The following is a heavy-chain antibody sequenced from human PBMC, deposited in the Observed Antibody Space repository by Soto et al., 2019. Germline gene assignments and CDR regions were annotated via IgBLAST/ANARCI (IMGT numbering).Heavy chain of an antibody. CDR1: GFTFSSYS. D-gene: IGHD6-19*01. Sequence: EVQLVESGGGLVQPGGSLRLSCAASGFTFSSYSMNWVRQAPGKGLEWVSYISSSSSTIYYADSVKGRFTISRDKAKNSLYLQMNSLRDEDTAVYYCAREGDEVAVAGPYGMDVWGQGTTVTVSS. J-gene: IGHJ6*02. CDR2: ISSSSSTI. CDR3: AREGDEVAVAGPYGMDV. V-gene: IGHV3-48*02.